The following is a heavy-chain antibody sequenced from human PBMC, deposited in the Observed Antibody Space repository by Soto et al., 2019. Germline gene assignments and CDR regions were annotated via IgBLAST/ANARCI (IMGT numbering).Heavy chain of an antibody. V-gene: IGHV3-30-3*01. J-gene: IGHJ4*02. D-gene: IGHD2-15*01. CDR3: ACDAEGRINSDLGY. CDR2: ILPDGNNK. Sequence: QVQLVESGGGVVQPGRSLRLSCAASGFTFSNYIMHWVRQAPGKGLEWVAIILPDGNNKYYADSVKGRFTISRDNSKNPRYLQMTSLRSEDTAIYYCACDAEGRINSDLGYWGEGTLVTVSS. CDR1: GFTFSNYI.